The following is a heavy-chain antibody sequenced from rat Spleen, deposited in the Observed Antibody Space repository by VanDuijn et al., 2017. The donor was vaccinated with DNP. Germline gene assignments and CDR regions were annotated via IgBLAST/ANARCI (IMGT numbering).Heavy chain of an antibody. Sequence: EVKLVESGGGLVQPGRSLKLSCAPSGFNFNDYWMGWVRQAPGKGLEWIGEINKDSSTINYSPSLKDRFTISRDNAQNSLFLQMIKLGSEDTAIYYCVTRGTGSDNWFADWGQGTLVTVSS. D-gene: IGHD5-1*01. J-gene: IGHJ3*01. CDR3: VTRGTGSDNWFAD. V-gene: IGHV4-2*01. CDR1: GFNFNDYW. CDR2: INKDSSTI.